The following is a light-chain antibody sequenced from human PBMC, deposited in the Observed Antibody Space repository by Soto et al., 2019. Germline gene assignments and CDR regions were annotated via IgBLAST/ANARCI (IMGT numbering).Light chain of an antibody. Sequence: QLVLTQPPSASGTPGQRVTISCSGSSSNIGSNTVNWYQQFPGTAPKLLIYSNNQRPSGVPDRFSGSKSGTSASLAISGLQSEDEADYYCAAWDVSLNGRVFGGGTKLTVL. V-gene: IGLV1-44*01. J-gene: IGLJ3*02. CDR3: AAWDVSLNGRV. CDR2: SNN. CDR1: SSNIGSNT.